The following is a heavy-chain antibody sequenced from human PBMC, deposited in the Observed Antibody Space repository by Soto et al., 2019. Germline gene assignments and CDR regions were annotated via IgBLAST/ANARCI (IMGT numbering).Heavy chain of an antibody. D-gene: IGHD5-18*01. J-gene: IGHJ4*02. CDR3: ARSGYSYGPNPLLY. Sequence: QVQLQESGPGLVKPSQTLSLTCTVSGGSISSGGYYWSWIRQHPGKGLEWIGYIYYSGSTYYNPALNRRVTISVDTSKNQFSLKLSSVTAADTAVYYCARSGYSYGPNPLLYWGQGTLVTVSS. CDR1: GGSISSGGYY. V-gene: IGHV4-31*03. CDR2: IYYSGST.